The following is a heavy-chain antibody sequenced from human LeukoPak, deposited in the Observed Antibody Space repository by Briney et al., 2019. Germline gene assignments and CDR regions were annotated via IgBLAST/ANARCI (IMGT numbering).Heavy chain of an antibody. CDR2: INSNNYM. Sequence: GGSLRLSCAASGFSFSDYSMNWVRQAPGKGLEWVSSINSNNYMYYADSMKGRFTISRDNAKNSLFLQVNSLRSEDTAVYYCARVGSSSSYNFDYWGQGTLVTVSS. V-gene: IGHV3-21*01. CDR3: ARVGSSSSYNFDY. CDR1: GFSFSDYS. J-gene: IGHJ4*02. D-gene: IGHD6-6*01.